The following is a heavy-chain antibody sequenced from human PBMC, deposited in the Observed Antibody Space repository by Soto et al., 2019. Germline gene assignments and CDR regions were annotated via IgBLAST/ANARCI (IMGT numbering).Heavy chain of an antibody. CDR1: GGSTGSGYYD. CDR3: ARVPRQLEPTLCFDP. V-gene: IGHV4-30-4*01. CDR2: IYYSGNS. Sequence: SETLSLTCTLSGGSTGSGYYDCSWIRQPPGKGLEWIGYIYYSGNSYYNPCLKSRLTISLDTSKNQFSLNLSSVTAADTAGYFCARVPRQLEPTLCFDPWGQGTLVTVSS. J-gene: IGHJ5*02. D-gene: IGHD1-1*01.